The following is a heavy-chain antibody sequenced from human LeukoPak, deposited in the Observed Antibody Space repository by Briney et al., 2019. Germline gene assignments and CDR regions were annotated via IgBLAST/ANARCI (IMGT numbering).Heavy chain of an antibody. J-gene: IGHJ4*02. D-gene: IGHD5-12*01. CDR1: GFRFSSYW. CDR3: ARDGLPFDF. Sequence: GGSLRLSCAASGFRFSSYWMSWVRQAPGKGLEWVANIKQDGSEKYYVDSVKGRFTTSRDNAKNSLYLQMNSLRAEDTAVYFCARDGLPFDFWGQGTLVTVSS. V-gene: IGHV3-7*01. CDR2: IKQDGSEK.